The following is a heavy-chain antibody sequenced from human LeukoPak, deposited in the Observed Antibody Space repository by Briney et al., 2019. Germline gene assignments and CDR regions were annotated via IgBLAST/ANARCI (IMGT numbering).Heavy chain of an antibody. Sequence: ASVKVSCKASGYTFTSYDINWVRQATGQGLEWMGWMNPNSGNTGYAQKFQGRVTMTRNTSISTAYMELISLRSEDTAVYYCARGHEDYDILTGYYHMFWFDPWGQGTLVTVSS. D-gene: IGHD3-9*01. CDR3: ARGHEDYDILTGYYHMFWFDP. J-gene: IGHJ5*02. CDR1: GYTFTSYD. V-gene: IGHV1-8*01. CDR2: MNPNSGNT.